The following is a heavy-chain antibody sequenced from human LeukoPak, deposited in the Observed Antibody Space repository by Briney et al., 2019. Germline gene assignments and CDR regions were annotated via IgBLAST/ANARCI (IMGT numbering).Heavy chain of an antibody. J-gene: IGHJ4*02. V-gene: IGHV3-53*01. CDR3: ARDYPSFDY. D-gene: IGHD2/OR15-2a*01. Sequence: GGSLRLSCAASGFTVSSNFMSWVRQAPGKGLEWVSVIYSDGTTYFADSVKGRFTISRDKSKNTLYLHMNSLRAEGTAVYYCARDYPSFDYWGQGTLVTVSS. CDR2: IYSDGTT. CDR1: GFTVSSNF.